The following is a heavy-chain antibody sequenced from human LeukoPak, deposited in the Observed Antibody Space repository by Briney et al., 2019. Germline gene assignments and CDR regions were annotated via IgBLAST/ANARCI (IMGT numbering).Heavy chain of an antibody. Sequence: GGSLRLSCAASGFTSSSYSINWVRQAPGKGLEWVSSISGSSSYIYYADSVKGRFTISRDNAKNSLYLQMNSLRAEDTAVYYCARTSSTGLYYYYYYYMDVWGKGTTVTVSS. CDR1: GFTSSSYS. V-gene: IGHV3-21*01. J-gene: IGHJ6*03. CDR2: ISGSSSYI. D-gene: IGHD2-2*01. CDR3: ARTSSTGLYYYYYYYMDV.